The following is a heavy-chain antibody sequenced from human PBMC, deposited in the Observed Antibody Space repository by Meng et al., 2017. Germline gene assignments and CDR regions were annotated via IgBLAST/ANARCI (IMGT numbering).Heavy chain of an antibody. Sequence: GESLKISCKASGYTFTGYYMHWVRQAPGQGLEWMGRINPNSGGTNYAQKFQGRVTMTRDTSISTAYMELSRLRSDDTAVYYCARVNLDSYGLSFDYWGQGTLVTVSS. CDR3: ARVNLDSYGLSFDY. V-gene: IGHV1-2*06. J-gene: IGHJ4*02. D-gene: IGHD5-18*01. CDR1: GYTFTGYY. CDR2: INPNSGGT.